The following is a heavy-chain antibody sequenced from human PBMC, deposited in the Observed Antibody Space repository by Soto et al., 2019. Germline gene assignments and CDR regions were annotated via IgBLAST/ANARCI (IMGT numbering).Heavy chain of an antibody. Sequence: PGGSLRLSCAASGFTFSSYSMNWVRQAPGKGLEWVSSISSSSSYIYYADSVKGRFTISRDNAKNSLYLQMNSLRAEDTAVYYCATDSYGYWYFDYWGQGTLVTVSS. CDR1: GFTFSSYS. D-gene: IGHD5-18*01. V-gene: IGHV3-21*01. CDR3: ATDSYGYWYFDY. J-gene: IGHJ4*02. CDR2: ISSSSSYI.